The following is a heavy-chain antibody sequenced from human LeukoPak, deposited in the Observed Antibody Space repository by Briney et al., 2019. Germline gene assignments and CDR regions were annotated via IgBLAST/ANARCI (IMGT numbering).Heavy chain of an antibody. CDR2: ISGSGRST. CDR1: GFTFSSYA. Sequence: VVSLRLSCAASGFTFSSYAMSWVRQAPGKGLEWVSGISGSGRSTNYADSVKGRFTISRDNSKNTLYLQMNSLRAEDTAIYYCARSPYNWNYGDYWGQGTLVTVSS. CDR3: ARSPYNWNYGDY. J-gene: IGHJ4*02. D-gene: IGHD1-20*01. V-gene: IGHV3-23*01.